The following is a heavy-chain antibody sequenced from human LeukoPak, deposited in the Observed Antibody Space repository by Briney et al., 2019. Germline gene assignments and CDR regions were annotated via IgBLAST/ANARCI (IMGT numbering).Heavy chain of an antibody. V-gene: IGHV1-8*01. D-gene: IGHD2-2*01. CDR3: ARELGYCSSTSCSNWFDP. CDR1: GYTFTSYD. Sequence: ASVKLSCKASGYTFTSYDINWVRQATGQGLEWMGWMNPNSGNTDYAQKFQGRVTMTRNTSISTAYMELSSLRSEDTAVYYCARELGYCSSTSCSNWFDPWGQGTLVTVSS. CDR2: MNPNSGNT. J-gene: IGHJ5*02.